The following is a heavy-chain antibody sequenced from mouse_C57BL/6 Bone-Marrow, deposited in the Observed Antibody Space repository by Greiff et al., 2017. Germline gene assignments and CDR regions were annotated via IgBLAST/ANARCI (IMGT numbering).Heavy chain of an antibody. CDR2: IDPENGAT. J-gene: IGHJ1*03. CDR3: TTGSGV. CDR1: GFNIKDAY. V-gene: IGHV14-4*01. Sequence: EVQLQQSGAELVRPGASVKLSCTASGFNIKDAYMHWVKQRPEQGLEWIGWIDPENGATEYASKFQGKATITADTSTNTAYLQLSSLTSEDTTVYYCTTGSGVWGTGTTVTVSS.